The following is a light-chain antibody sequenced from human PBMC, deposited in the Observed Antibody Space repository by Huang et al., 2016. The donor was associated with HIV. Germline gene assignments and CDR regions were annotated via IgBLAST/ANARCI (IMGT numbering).Light chain of an antibody. V-gene: IGKV3-15*01. CDR1: QSVSSN. Sequence: EIVMTQSPATLSVSPGESPTLSCRASQSVSSNLAWYQQTPGQAPRLLIYGASTRATGIPARFSGSGSGTEFTLTISSLQSEDFAVYYCQQYNNWPRTFGQGTKVEIK. CDR2: GAS. CDR3: QQYNNWPRT. J-gene: IGKJ1*01.